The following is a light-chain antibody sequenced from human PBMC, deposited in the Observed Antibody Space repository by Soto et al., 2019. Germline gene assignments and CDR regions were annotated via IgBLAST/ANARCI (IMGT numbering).Light chain of an antibody. CDR3: VSYTDPATLV. CDR1: NTDVGQDKS. Sequence: QSALAQPASVSGSRGQSITISCVGRNTDVGQDKSVSWYQQGPGKAPKLLIFEVTNRPSGVSSRFSGSRSGNTASLTISGLQPDDEGDYFCVSYTDPATLVFGTATKPTV. V-gene: IGLV2-14*01. J-gene: IGLJ1*01. CDR2: EVT.